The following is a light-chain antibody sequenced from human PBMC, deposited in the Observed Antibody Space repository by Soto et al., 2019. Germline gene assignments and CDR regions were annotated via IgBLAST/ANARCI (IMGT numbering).Light chain of an antibody. CDR3: GTWDSSLREVV. CDR1: SSNIENNY. V-gene: IGLV1-51*02. CDR2: END. J-gene: IGLJ2*01. Sequence: QSVLTQPPSVSAAPGQKVTISCSGSSSNIENNYVSWYQQLPGTAPQVLIYENDKRPSGIPDRFSASKSGTSATLGITGLQTGDEADYYCGTWDSSLREVVFGGGTQLTV.